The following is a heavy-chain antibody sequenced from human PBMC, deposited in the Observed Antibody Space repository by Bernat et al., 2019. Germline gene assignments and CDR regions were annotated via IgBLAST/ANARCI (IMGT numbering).Heavy chain of an antibody. CDR3: ARDSVPLLAAAGTIPWAEIDY. D-gene: IGHD6-13*01. CDR1: GFTFSSYA. Sequence: QVQLVESGGGVVQPGRSLRLSCAASGFTFSSYAMHWVRQAPGKGLEWVAVISYDGSNKYYADSVKGRFTISRDNSKNTLYLQMNSLRAEDTAVYYCARDSVPLLAAAGTIPWAEIDYWGQGTLVTVSS. CDR2: ISYDGSNK. V-gene: IGHV3-30*01. J-gene: IGHJ4*02.